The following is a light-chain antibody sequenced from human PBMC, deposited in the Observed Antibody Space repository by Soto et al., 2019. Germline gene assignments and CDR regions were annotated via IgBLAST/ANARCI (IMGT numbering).Light chain of an antibody. V-gene: IGKV3-20*01. Sequence: EIVLTQSPGTLSLSPGERATLSCRASQSITSTYLAWYQQKPGQAPRLLIYGASSRASGIPDRFSGSGSGTDFTLTISRLEPEDFAVYYCQQYGRSPQFTLGPGTKVDIK. CDR1: QSITSTY. CDR2: GAS. J-gene: IGKJ3*01. CDR3: QQYGRSPQFT.